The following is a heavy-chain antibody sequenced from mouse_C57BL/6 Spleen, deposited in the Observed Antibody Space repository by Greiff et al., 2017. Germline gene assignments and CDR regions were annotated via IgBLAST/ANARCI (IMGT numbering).Heavy chain of an antibody. CDR3: ARLVYGSSFYYFDY. D-gene: IGHD1-1*01. V-gene: IGHV1-18*01. CDR1: GYTFTDYN. J-gene: IGHJ2*01. CDR2: INPNNGGT. Sequence: VQLQQSGPELVKPGASVKIPCKASGYTFTDYNMDWVKQSHGKSLEWIGDINPNNGGTIYNQKFKGKATLTVDKSSSTAYMELRSLTSEDTAVYYCARLVYGSSFYYFDYWGQGTTLTVSS.